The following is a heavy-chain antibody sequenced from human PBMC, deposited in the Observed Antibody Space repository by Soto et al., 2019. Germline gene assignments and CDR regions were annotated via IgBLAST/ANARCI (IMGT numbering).Heavy chain of an antibody. CDR3: VTGSGVLESL. D-gene: IGHD3-16*02. Sequence: PGGSLRLSCAASGDTLSKSGIHWVRQAPGKGLQWVAVISSNGSHLFYADSVRGRFTVSRDNGNNTIYLQMNGLKSEDTGVYYCVTGSGVLESLWGQGTLVTVSS. V-gene: IGHV3-30*03. CDR1: GDTLSKSG. J-gene: IGHJ4*02. CDR2: ISSNGSHL.